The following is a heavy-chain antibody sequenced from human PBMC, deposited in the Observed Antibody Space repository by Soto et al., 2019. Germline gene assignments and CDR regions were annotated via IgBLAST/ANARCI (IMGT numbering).Heavy chain of an antibody. CDR2: IYHSVST. J-gene: IGHJ4*02. V-gene: IGHV4-30-2*01. CDR3: ARGPPLGY. Sequence: SETLPLTCAVSGGSISSGGYSWSWIRQPPGKGLECIGYIYHSVSTYYNPSLKSRVTISVDRSKNQFSLKLNSVTAADTAVYYCARGPPLGYWGQGTLVTVSS. CDR1: GGSISSGGYS.